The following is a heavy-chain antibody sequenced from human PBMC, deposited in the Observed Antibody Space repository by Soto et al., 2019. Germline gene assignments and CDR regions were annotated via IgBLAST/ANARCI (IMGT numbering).Heavy chain of an antibody. Sequence: EVQLVESGGGLVQPGGSLRLSCAVSGFTFSDHYIDWVRQAPGKGLEWVGRSRNKANRYTTEYAASVKGRFTISRDDSKNSLYLQMNSLKTEDTAVYYCSRSGSYRSFDYWGQGTLVTVSS. CDR1: GFTFSDHY. CDR2: SRNKANRYTT. V-gene: IGHV3-72*01. J-gene: IGHJ4*02. D-gene: IGHD1-26*01. CDR3: SRSGSYRSFDY.